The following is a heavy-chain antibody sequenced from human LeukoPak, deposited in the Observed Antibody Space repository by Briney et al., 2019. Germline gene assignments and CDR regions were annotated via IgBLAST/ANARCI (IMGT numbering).Heavy chain of an antibody. CDR2: ISSSSSYI. J-gene: IGHJ4*02. CDR1: GFTLSSYS. Sequence: RSGGSLRLSCAASGFTLSSYSMNWVRQAPGKGLEWVSSISSSSSYIYYADSVKGRFTISRDNAKNSLYLQMNSLRAEDTAVYYCASEIPQYCSGGSCYDLPDYWGQGTLVTVSS. D-gene: IGHD2-15*01. V-gene: IGHV3-21*01. CDR3: ASEIPQYCSGGSCYDLPDY.